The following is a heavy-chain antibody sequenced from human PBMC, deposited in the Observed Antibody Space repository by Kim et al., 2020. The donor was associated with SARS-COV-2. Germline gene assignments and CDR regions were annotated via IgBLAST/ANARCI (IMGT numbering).Heavy chain of an antibody. CDR2: IYYSGST. Sequence: SETLSLTCTVSGGSISSSSYYWGWIRQPPGKGLEWIGSIYYSGSTYYNPSLKSRVTISVDTSKNQFSLKLSSVTAADTAVYYCARDPLTSEWEQTGPYNWFDPWGQGTLVTVSS. J-gene: IGHJ5*02. CDR3: ARDPLTSEWEQTGPYNWFDP. CDR1: GGSISSSSYY. D-gene: IGHD1-26*01. V-gene: IGHV4-39*07.